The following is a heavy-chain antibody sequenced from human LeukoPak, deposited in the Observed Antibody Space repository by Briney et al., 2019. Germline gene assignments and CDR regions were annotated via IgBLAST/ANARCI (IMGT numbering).Heavy chain of an antibody. CDR2: INPNSGGT. J-gene: IGHJ4*02. CDR1: GYTFTGYY. Sequence: ASVKVSRKASGYTFTGYYMHWVRQAPGQGLEWMGRINPNSGGTNYAQKFQGRVTMTRDTSISTAYMELSRLRSDDTAVYYCARDVLYSSGWYGEEHFDYWGQGTLVTVSS. CDR3: ARDVLYSSGWYGEEHFDY. D-gene: IGHD6-19*01. V-gene: IGHV1-2*06.